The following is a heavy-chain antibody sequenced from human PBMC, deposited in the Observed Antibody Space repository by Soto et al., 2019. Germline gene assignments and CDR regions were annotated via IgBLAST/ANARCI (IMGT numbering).Heavy chain of an antibody. CDR3: ARYKITALFDY. Sequence: QVQLQQWGAGLLKPSETLSLTCAVYGGSFSGYSWTWIRQPPGTGLEWFGEINHSGSTNYNPSLKSRVTISVGTSKNQFSLKLTSVIAADTAVYHCARYKITALFDYWGQGALVTVSS. D-gene: IGHD3-10*01. CDR1: GGSFSGYS. V-gene: IGHV4-34*01. J-gene: IGHJ4*02. CDR2: INHSGST.